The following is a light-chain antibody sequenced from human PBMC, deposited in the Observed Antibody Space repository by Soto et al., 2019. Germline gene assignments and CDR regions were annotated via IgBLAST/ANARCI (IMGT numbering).Light chain of an antibody. CDR2: AAS. Sequence: DIQMTQSPSSLSASVGDRVTITCRASQSISSYLNWYQQKPGKAPKLLIYAASSLQRGVPSRFSGSGSGTDFTLTISSLQPEDFATYYCPQSYSTPQTFGQGTKVEIK. J-gene: IGKJ1*01. CDR1: QSISSY. V-gene: IGKV1-39*01. CDR3: PQSYSTPQT.